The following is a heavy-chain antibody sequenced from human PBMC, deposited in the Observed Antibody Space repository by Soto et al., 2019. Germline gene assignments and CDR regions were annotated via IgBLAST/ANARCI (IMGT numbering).Heavy chain of an antibody. V-gene: IGHV3-30-3*01. J-gene: IGHJ4*02. CDR1: GFTFSNSA. D-gene: IGHD6-19*01. CDR3: ARDRVVAGIGEIDY. Sequence: QVQLVESGGGVVQPGRSLRLSCAASGFTFSNSAMHWARQAPGKGLEWVAVISYDGNNKYYADSVKGRFTISRDNSMNTLSLQMNSLRPEDTAVYYCARDRVVAGIGEIDYWGQGTLVTVSS. CDR2: ISYDGNNK.